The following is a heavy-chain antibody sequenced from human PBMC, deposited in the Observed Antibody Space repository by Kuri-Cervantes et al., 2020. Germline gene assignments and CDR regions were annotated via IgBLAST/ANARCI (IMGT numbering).Heavy chain of an antibody. J-gene: IGHJ4*02. CDR2: IYWDDDK. D-gene: IGHD4-17*01. CDR3: AHTTVTRDFDY. V-gene: IGHV2-5*08. CDR1: GFSLSTSGMC. Sequence: SGPTLVKPTQTFTLTCTFSGFSLSTSGMCLSWVRQPPGKALEWLALIYWDDDKHYSPSLKSRLTITKDTSKNQVVLTMTNMDPVDTATYYCAHTTVTRDFDYWGQGTLVTVSS.